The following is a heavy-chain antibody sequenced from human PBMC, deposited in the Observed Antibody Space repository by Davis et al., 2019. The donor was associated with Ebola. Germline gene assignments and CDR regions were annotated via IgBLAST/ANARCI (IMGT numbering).Heavy chain of an antibody. V-gene: IGHV3-23*01. Sequence: GGSLRLSCVVSGFNLNRYTMTWVRQAPGKGLEWVSAIGDSDGRAYSADAVKGRSTISKDNSKNTMYLQMNSLRVEDTATYYCAKDPGDYWGQGTLVIVSA. J-gene: IGHJ4*02. D-gene: IGHD7-27*01. CDR2: IGDSDGRA. CDR3: AKDPGDY. CDR1: GFNLNRYT.